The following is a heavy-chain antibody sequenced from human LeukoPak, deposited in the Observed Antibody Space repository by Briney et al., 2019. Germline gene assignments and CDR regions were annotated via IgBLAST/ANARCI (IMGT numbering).Heavy chain of an antibody. D-gene: IGHD3-10*01. CDR1: GFPVSRNY. CDR2: IYRGGRT. CDR3: ARAAFGELLYEWWFDP. J-gene: IGHJ5*02. Sequence: GGPLRLSCAPSGFPVSRNYMSGAPPPPGRGLEGVGVIYRGGRTYYADSVKGRFTISRDNSKNTLYLQMNSLRAEDTAVYYCARAAFGELLYEWWFDPWGQGTLVTVSS. V-gene: IGHV3-53*01.